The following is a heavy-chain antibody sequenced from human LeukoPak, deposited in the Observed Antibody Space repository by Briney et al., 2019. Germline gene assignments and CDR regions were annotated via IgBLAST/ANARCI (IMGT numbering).Heavy chain of an antibody. Sequence: GESLHISCKGSGYSFTSYWISWVLQMPGKGLEWMGRIDPSDSYTNYSPSFQGHVTISADKSISTAYLQWSSLKASDTAMYYCARVDTATEDYWGQGTLVTVSS. J-gene: IGHJ4*02. CDR2: IDPSDSYT. V-gene: IGHV5-10-1*01. CDR1: GYSFTSYW. CDR3: ARVDTATEDY. D-gene: IGHD5-18*01.